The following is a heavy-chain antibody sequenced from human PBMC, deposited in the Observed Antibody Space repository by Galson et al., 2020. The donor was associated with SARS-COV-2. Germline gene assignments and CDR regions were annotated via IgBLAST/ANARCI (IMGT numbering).Heavy chain of an antibody. V-gene: IGHV4-61*01. J-gene: IGHJ4*02. CDR2: IYYSGST. CDR3: ARDRTSGGFDY. D-gene: IGHD3-16*01. CDR1: GGSVSSGSYY. Sequence: SETLSLTCTVSGGSVSSGSYYWSWIRQPPGKGLEWIGYIYYSGSTNYNPSLKSRVTISVDTSKNQFSLKLSSVTAADTAVYYCARDRTSGGFDYWGQGTLVTVSS.